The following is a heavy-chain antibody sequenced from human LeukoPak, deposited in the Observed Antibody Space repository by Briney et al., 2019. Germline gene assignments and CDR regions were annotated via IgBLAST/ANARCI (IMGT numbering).Heavy chain of an antibody. CDR1: GGSISSGSYY. Sequence: SETLSLTCTVSGGSISSGSYYWSWIRQPAGKGLEWIGRIYTSGSTNYNPSLKSRVTISVDTSKNQFSLKLSSVTAADTAVYYCARAPYDSGYDSRDYWGQGTLVTVSS. CDR2: IYTSGST. D-gene: IGHD5-12*01. V-gene: IGHV4-61*02. CDR3: ARAPYDSGYDSRDY. J-gene: IGHJ4*02.